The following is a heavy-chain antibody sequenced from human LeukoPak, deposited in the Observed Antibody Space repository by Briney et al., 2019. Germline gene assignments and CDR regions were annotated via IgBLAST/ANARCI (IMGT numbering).Heavy chain of an antibody. CDR3: AKGPRAVLRFLEWTNYYYGMDV. D-gene: IGHD3-3*01. CDR2: IKLDGSEK. CDR1: GFTFGKYW. J-gene: IGHJ6*02. V-gene: IGHV3-7*01. Sequence: GGSLRLSCVASGFTFGKYWMSWVRQAPGKGLEWVANIKLDGSEKNYADSVKGRFTISRDNSKNTLYLQMNSLRAEDTAVYYCAKGPRAVLRFLEWTNYYYGMDVWGQGTTVTVSS.